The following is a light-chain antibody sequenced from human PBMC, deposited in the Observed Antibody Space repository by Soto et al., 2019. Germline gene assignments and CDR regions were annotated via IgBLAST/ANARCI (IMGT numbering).Light chain of an antibody. CDR3: QQYYSSPQT. V-gene: IGKV4-1*01. CDR1: QSLLYTSNSKNY. J-gene: IGKJ2*01. Sequence: DIVMTQSPDSLAVSLGERATLSCKSSQSLLYTSNSKNYLAWYQQRPGRSPKLLIYWASTRESGVPDRFTGSGSWTDFNLTIDSLQAEDVAVYYCQQYYSSPQTFGQGTTLEIK. CDR2: WAS.